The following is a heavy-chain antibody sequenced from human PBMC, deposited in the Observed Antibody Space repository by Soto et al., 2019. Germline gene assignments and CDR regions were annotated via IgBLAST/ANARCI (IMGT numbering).Heavy chain of an antibody. J-gene: IGHJ2*01. CDR1: GFTFSNYG. CDR3: ARDKAHGYFDL. CDR2: IWYDGSYK. V-gene: IGHV3-33*01. Sequence: QVQLVESGGGVVQPGRSLRLSCAAYGFTFSNYGMHWVRQAPGKGLEWVAVIWYDGSYKYAADSVKGRFTISRDNSKYTLYLQMNSLRAEDTAVYYCARDKAHGYFDLWGRGTLVTVSS.